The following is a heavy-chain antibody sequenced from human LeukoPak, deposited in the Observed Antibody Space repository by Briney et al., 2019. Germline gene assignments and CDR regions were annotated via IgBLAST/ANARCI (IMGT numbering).Heavy chain of an antibody. D-gene: IGHD3-9*01. CDR2: ISSSGNTI. J-gene: IGHJ6*03. CDR1: GFTFSNYY. V-gene: IGHV3-11*01. CDR3: ARDPLTLYDYYMDV. Sequence: PGGSLRLSCAASGFTFSNYYMSWIRQAPGKGLEWVSYISSSGNTIYYADSVKGRFTISRDNAKNSLYLQMNSLRAEDAAVYYCARDPLTLYDYYMDVWGKGTTVTVSS.